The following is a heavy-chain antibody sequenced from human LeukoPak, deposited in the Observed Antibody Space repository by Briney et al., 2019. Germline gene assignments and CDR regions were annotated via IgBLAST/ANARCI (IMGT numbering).Heavy chain of an antibody. J-gene: IGHJ6*03. CDR2: INPSGGST. Sequence: EASVKVSCKASRYTFTSYYMHWVRQAPGQGLEWMGIINPSGGSTSYAQKFQGRVTMTRDMSTSTVYMELSSLRSEDTAVYYCARQKGRMVRGVIHYYYYMDVWGKGTTVTVSS. CDR3: ARQKGRMVRGVIHYYYYMDV. V-gene: IGHV1-46*01. CDR1: RYTFTSYY. D-gene: IGHD3-10*01.